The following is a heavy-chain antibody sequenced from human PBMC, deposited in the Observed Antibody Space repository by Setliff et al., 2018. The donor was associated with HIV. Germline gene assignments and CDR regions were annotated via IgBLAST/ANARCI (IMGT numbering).Heavy chain of an antibody. CDR2: LFYRGAT. CDR1: GGSLNSAYY. Sequence: SETLSLTCAVFGGSLNSAYYWGWIRQSPGRGLQWIGSLFYRGATYYNPSFNSRVNMSLDASRNQSFLNLTSLNAADTAVYYCERGKNTSHLLEKVHGAFNIWGQGIMVTVSS. D-gene: IGHD3-3*01. J-gene: IGHJ4*01. V-gene: IGHV4-38-2*01. CDR3: ERGKNTSHLLEKVHGAFNI.